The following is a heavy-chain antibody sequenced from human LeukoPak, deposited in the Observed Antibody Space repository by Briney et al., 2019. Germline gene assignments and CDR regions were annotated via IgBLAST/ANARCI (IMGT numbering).Heavy chain of an antibody. CDR3: AREVGSRIFDY. J-gene: IGHJ4*02. Sequence: SETLSLTCTVSGGSISSYYWSWIRQPPGKGLEWIGYIYYSGSTNYNPSLKSRVTISVDTSKNQFSLKLSSVTAADTAVYYCAREVGSRIFDYWGQGTLATVSS. CDR1: GGSISSYY. V-gene: IGHV4-59*01. D-gene: IGHD1-26*01. CDR2: IYYSGST.